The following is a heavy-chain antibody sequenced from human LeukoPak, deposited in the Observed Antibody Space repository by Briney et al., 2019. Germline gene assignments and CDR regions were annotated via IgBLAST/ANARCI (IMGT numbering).Heavy chain of an antibody. Sequence: PGGSLTLSCAASGFTFSSYWMTWVRQAPGKGLEWVANIKQDGSEKYYVDSVKGRFTISRDNAKNSLYLQMNSLRAEDTAVYYCARSGHSYGFGYWGQGTLVTVSS. CDR1: GFTFSSYW. CDR2: IKQDGSEK. V-gene: IGHV3-7*01. CDR3: ARSGHSYGFGY. J-gene: IGHJ4*02. D-gene: IGHD5-18*01.